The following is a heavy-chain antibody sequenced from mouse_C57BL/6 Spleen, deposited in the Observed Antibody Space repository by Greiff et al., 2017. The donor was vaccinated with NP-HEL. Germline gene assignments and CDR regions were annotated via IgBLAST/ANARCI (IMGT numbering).Heavy chain of an antibody. CDR3: ARSEGYYYGSSYVSYFDY. J-gene: IGHJ2*01. D-gene: IGHD1-1*01. Sequence: VQLQQSGAELMKPGASVKLSCKATGYTFTGYWIEWVKQRPGHGLEWIGEILPGSGSTNYNEKFKGKATFTADTSSNTAYMQLSSLTTEDSAIYYCARSEGYYYGSSYVSYFDYWGQGTTLTVSS. V-gene: IGHV1-9*01. CDR1: GYTFTGYW. CDR2: ILPGSGST.